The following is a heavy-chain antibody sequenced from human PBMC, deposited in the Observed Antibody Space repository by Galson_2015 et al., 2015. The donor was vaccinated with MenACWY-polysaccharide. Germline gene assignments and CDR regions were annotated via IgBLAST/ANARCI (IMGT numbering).Heavy chain of an antibody. Sequence: ETLSLTCTVSGGSISSYYWRWIRRPPGKGREWIGYIYYSGSTNYNPSLKSRVTISVDTSKNQFSLKLSSVTAADTAVYYCARADYDFWTLFDYWGQGTLVTVSS. CDR3: ARADYDFWTLFDY. CDR2: IYYSGST. J-gene: IGHJ4*02. V-gene: IGHV4-59*01. D-gene: IGHD3-3*01. CDR1: GGSISSYY.